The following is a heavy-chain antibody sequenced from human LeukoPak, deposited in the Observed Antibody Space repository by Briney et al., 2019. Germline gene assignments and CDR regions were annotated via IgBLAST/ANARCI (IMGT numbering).Heavy chain of an antibody. Sequence: PSETLSLTCTVSGGSISSYYWSWIRQPPGKGLEWIGYIYYSGSTNYNPSLKSRVTISVDTSKNQFSLKLSSVTAADTAVYYCARASGIASLGMWFDPWGQGTLVTVSS. V-gene: IGHV4-59*08. CDR2: IYYSGST. CDR1: GGSISSYY. J-gene: IGHJ5*02. D-gene: IGHD6-13*01. CDR3: ARASGIASLGMWFDP.